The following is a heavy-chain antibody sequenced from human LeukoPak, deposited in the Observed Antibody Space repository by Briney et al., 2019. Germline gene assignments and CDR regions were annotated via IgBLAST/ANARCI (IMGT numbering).Heavy chain of an antibody. CDR3: ARGMQLLVRDAFDV. D-gene: IGHD6-13*01. CDR2: MSHGGSS. V-gene: IGHV4-38-2*02. J-gene: IGHJ3*01. Sequence: PSETLSLTCSVSGSSISRGNYWGWIRQPPGKGLEWLGSMSHGGSSDYNPSLKSRVTILLDTSKNHFSLKLTSVTAADTAMYYCARGMQLLVRDAFDVWGLGTMVTVSS. CDR1: GSSISRGNY.